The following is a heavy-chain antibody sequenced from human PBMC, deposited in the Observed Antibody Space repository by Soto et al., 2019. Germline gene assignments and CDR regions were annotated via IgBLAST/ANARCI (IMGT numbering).Heavy chain of an antibody. CDR3: ASSSGSGYRAFDY. CDR1: GDTFTFYS. V-gene: IGHV1-69*02. Sequence: QVQLVQSGAEVKKPGSSVRVSCKASGDTFTFYSINWVRQAPGLGLEWMGRINPILSMSNYAQRFQGRVTMTADKSTSTAYMELSSLRSEATAMYYCASSSGSGYRAFDYWGQGALVTVSS. J-gene: IGHJ4*02. D-gene: IGHD3-10*01. CDR2: INPILSMS.